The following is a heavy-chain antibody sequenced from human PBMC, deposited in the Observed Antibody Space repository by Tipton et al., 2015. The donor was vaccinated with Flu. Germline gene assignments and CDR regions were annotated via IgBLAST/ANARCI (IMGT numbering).Heavy chain of an antibody. CDR3: ARSSSYRKPGDY. CDR2: VSYSGII. D-gene: IGHD1-14*01. CDR1: GGSLNGYF. V-gene: IGHV4-59*12. Sequence: GLVKPSESLSLTCTVSGGSLNGYFWNWIRQPPGKPLEWIGHVSYSGIIDYNASLKSRITISVDTSKNQFSLKLTSVTAADTAVYYCARSSSYRKPGDYWGQGTLVTVSS. J-gene: IGHJ4*02.